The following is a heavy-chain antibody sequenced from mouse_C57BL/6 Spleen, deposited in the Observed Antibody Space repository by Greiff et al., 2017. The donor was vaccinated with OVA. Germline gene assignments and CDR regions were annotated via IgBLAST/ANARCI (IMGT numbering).Heavy chain of an antibody. V-gene: IGHV1-50*01. J-gene: IGHJ2*01. Sequence: QVQLQQSGAELVKPGASVKLSCKASGYTFTSYWMQWVKQRPGQGLEWIGEIDPSDSYTNYNQKFKGKATLTVDTSSSTAYMQLSSLTSEDSAVYYCARIITTVVAVDYWGQGTTLTVSS. CDR2: IDPSDSYT. CDR1: GYTFTSYW. CDR3: ARIITTVVAVDY. D-gene: IGHD1-1*01.